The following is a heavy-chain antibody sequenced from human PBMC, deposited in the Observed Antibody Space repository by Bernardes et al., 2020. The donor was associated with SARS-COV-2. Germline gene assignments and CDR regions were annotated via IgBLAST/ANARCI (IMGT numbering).Heavy chain of an antibody. J-gene: IGHJ4*02. V-gene: IGHV3-11*06. Sequence: GSLRLSCVTSGFSFSDYYMSWIRQAPGKGLEWVSYISGSKTYTNAAGSVKGRFTISRDNAENALYLQMNSLRAEDTAIYYCVRGLGYCTGGVCYPYDYWGQGILVTVSS. CDR2: ISGSKTYT. D-gene: IGHD2-8*02. CDR1: GFSFSDYY. CDR3: VRGLGYCTGGVCYPYDY.